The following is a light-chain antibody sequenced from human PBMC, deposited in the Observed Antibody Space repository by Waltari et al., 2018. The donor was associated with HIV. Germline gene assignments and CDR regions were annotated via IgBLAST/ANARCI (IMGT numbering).Light chain of an antibody. J-gene: IGLJ7*02. CDR1: SSNIGTNY. Sequence: QSVLTQPPSVSAAPGQKVTISCSGSSSNIGTNYVSWYQQLPGTAPKLLIYDNNKRPSGIPDRFSGSKSGTSATLGITGLQTGDEADYYCGTWDSSLSAAVFGGGTQLTAL. CDR2: DNN. V-gene: IGLV1-51*01. CDR3: GTWDSSLSAAV.